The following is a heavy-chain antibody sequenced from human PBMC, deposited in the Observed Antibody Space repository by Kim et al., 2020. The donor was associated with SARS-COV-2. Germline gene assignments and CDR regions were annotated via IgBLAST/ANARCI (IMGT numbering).Heavy chain of an antibody. CDR1: GYTFTSYA. D-gene: IGHD3-10*01. CDR3: ARVRMKGYYYGSGSYYRRRNEGGSGP. V-gene: IGHV7-4-1*02. Sequence: ASVKVSCKASGYTFTSYAMNWVRQAPGQGLEWMGWINTNTGNPTYAQGFTGRFVFSLDTSVSTAYLQISSLKAEDTAVYYCARVRMKGYYYGSGSYYRRRNEGGSGPWGQGTLVTVSS. CDR2: INTNTGNP. J-gene: IGHJ5*02.